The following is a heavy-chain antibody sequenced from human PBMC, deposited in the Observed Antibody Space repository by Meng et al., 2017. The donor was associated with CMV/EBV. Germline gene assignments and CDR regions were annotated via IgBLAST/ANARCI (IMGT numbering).Heavy chain of an antibody. J-gene: IGHJ3*02. CDR2: IIPIFGTA. CDR1: EGTFSSYA. Sequence: SVKVSCKASEGTFSSYAISWVRQAPGQGLEWMGGIIPIFGTANYAQKFQGRVTITMDESTSTAYMELSSLRSEDTAVYYCARDDPRTSGRVCAFDIWGQGTMVTVSS. D-gene: IGHD6-25*01. CDR3: ARDDPRTSGRVCAFDI. V-gene: IGHV1-69*05.